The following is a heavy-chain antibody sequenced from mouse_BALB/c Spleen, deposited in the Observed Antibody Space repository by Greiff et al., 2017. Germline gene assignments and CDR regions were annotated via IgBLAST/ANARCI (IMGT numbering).Heavy chain of an antibody. CDR1: GYTFTSYW. CDR2: IYPGNSDT. V-gene: IGHV1-5*01. Sequence: VQLQQSGTVLARPGASVKMSCTASGYTFTSYWMHWVKQGPGQGLEWIGAIYPGNSDTSYNQTFKGQAKLTAVTSTSTVYMELSSLRNEDSAVYYCTRREGFYAMDYWGQGTSVTVSS. CDR3: TRREGFYAMDY. J-gene: IGHJ4*01.